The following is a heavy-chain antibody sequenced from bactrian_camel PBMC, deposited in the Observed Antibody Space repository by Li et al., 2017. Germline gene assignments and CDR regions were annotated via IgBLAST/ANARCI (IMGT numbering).Heavy chain of an antibody. V-gene: IGHV3S9*01. D-gene: IGHD7*01. CDR3: VASSPCTVQTGMGYEMALNEYKY. CDR1: EYPYSRYC. Sequence: VQLVESGGGSVQAGGSLRLSCVVSEYPYSRYCLGWFRQVPGMKRAGVAVIDMIGRTDYADSVKGRFTISADSAKNTLWLQMDSLKPEDTAMYYCVASSPCTVQTGMGYEMALNEYKYFGQGTQVTVS. CDR2: IDMIGRT. J-gene: IGHJ4*01.